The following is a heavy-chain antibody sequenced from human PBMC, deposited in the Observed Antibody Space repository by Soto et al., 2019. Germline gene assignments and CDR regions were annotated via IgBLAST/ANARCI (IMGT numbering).Heavy chain of an antibody. V-gene: IGHV3-30*18. CDR2: ISYDGSNK. CDR3: AKGAPHYFGSGTYYYCGMDV. J-gene: IGHJ6*02. CDR1: AFVFSNNG. D-gene: IGHD3-10*01. Sequence: QVQVVESGGGVVQPGRSLRLSCAASAFVFSNNGMHWVRQAPGKGLEWVSVISYDGSNKYYADSVKGRFTISRDNSKNTLYLQMNSLRGEDTAVYYCAKGAPHYFGSGTYYYCGMDVWGQGTTVTVSS.